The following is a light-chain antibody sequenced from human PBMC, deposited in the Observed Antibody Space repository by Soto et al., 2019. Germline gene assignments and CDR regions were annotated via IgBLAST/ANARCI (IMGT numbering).Light chain of an antibody. CDR2: AAY. CDR1: QSINNRY. V-gene: IGKV3-20*01. CDR3: QQTESSPAFT. Sequence: EIVLTQSPGTLSLSPGERATLSCRASQSINNRYLAWYQQKPGHAPRLLIYAAYSRTTGIADRFSGRACGTDFTITISRLEAEDAAVYYCQQTESSPAFTFGPGTKVDIK. J-gene: IGKJ3*01.